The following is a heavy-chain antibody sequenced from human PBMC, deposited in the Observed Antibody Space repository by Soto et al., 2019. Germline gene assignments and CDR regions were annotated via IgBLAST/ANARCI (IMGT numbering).Heavy chain of an antibody. CDR3: AREKGAGTYMGFDY. Sequence: QVQLQESGPGLVEPSGTLSLTCGVSGGSISTNNWWSWVRQSPGRGLEWIGEIYHSGSTNYNPSLKSRVTMSVVKSKNQFSLELTSVTAADTAVYYCAREKGAGTYMGFDYWGQGTLVTVSS. CDR2: IYHSGST. V-gene: IGHV4-4*02. J-gene: IGHJ4*02. CDR1: GGSISTNNW. D-gene: IGHD3-10*01.